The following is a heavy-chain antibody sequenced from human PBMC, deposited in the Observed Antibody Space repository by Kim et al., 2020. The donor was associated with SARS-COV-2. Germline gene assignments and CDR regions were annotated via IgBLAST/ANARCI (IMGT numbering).Heavy chain of an antibody. CDR1: GFTFGDYA. CDR3: TRDYGSGSYVNDY. V-gene: IGHV3-49*03. J-gene: IGHJ4*02. D-gene: IGHD3-10*01. Sequence: GGSLRLSCTASGFTFGDYAMSWFRQAPGKGLEWVGFIRSKAYGGTTEYAASVKGRFTISRDDSKSIAYLQMNSLKTEDTAVYYCTRDYGSGSYVNDYWGQGTLVTVSS. CDR2: IRSKAYGGTT.